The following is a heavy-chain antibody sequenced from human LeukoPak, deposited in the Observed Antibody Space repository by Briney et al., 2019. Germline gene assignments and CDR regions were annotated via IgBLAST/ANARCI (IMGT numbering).Heavy chain of an antibody. Sequence: SETLSLTCTVSGGSLSSSSYYWGWIRQPPGTGLEWIGSIYYSGSTYYNPSLKSRVTISVDTSKNQFSLKLRSVAAADTPVYYCARHGGYFVEYWGQGTLVTVSS. CDR2: IYYSGST. J-gene: IGHJ4*02. D-gene: IGHD5-12*01. CDR3: ARHGGYFVEY. CDR1: GGSLSSSSYY. V-gene: IGHV4-39*01.